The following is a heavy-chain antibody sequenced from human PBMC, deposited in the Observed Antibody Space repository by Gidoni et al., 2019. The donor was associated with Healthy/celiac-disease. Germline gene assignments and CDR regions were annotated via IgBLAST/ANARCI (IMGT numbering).Heavy chain of an antibody. V-gene: IGHV3-30*18. CDR3: AKVRDVLLWFGELSG. CDR1: GFPFSSYG. Sequence: QVQLVESGGGVVQPGRSLRLSCAASGFPFSSYGMHWVRQAPGKGLEWVAVISYDGSNKYYADSVKGRFTISRDNSKNTLYLQMNSLRAEDTAVYYCAKVRDVLLWFGELSGWGQGTLVTVSS. J-gene: IGHJ4*02. CDR2: ISYDGSNK. D-gene: IGHD3-10*01.